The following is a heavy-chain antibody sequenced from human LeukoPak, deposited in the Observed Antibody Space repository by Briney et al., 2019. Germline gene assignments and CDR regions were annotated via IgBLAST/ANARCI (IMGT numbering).Heavy chain of an antibody. Sequence: GGSLRLTCAASGITFSRYGMHWVRQAPGKGLEWVSAISGSGGSTYYADSVKGRFTISRDNSKNTLYLQMNSLRAEDTAVYYCAKVPPGGTGFDYWGQGTLVTVSS. CDR2: ISGSGGST. V-gene: IGHV3-23*01. J-gene: IGHJ4*02. CDR1: GITFSRYG. CDR3: AKVPPGGTGFDY. D-gene: IGHD1-1*01.